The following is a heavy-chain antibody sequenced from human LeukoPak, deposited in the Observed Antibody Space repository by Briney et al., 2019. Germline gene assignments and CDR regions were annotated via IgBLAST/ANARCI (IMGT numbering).Heavy chain of an antibody. V-gene: IGHV3-30*03. CDR2: ISYDGSNK. Sequence: GGSLRLSCAASGFSFSTYGMHWVRQAPGKGLEWLSVISYDGSNKYYADSVKGRFSISRDNSKNTLYLQMNSLRAEDTAVYYCARERGYSTLDVWGKGTTVTVSS. J-gene: IGHJ6*04. CDR1: GFSFSTYG. CDR3: ARERGYSTLDV. D-gene: IGHD5-18*01.